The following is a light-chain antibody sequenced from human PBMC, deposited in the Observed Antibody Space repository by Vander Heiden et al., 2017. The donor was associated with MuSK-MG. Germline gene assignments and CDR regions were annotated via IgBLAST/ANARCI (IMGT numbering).Light chain of an antibody. CDR2: DNN. J-gene: IGLJ2*01. V-gene: IGLV1-51*01. Sequence: QSVLTQPPSVSAAPGQQVTISCSGSSSNIGNNYVSWYQQLPGTAPKLLIYDNNKRPSGIPDRFSGYKSGTSATLDITGLQTGDEADYYCATWDTSLSAHVVFGGGTRLTGL. CDR1: SSNIGNNY. CDR3: ATWDTSLSAHVV.